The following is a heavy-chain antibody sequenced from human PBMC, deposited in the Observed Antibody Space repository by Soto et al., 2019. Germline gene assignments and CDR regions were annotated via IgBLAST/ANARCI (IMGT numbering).Heavy chain of an antibody. D-gene: IGHD1-26*01. CDR3: ARGLDQPPVGLYFDN. J-gene: IGHJ4*02. CDR2: IMPVFGTA. Sequence: QVQLVQSGAEVKKPGSSVKVSCKASGGTFNSYIVNWVRQAPGQGIEWMGGIMPVFGTAKYAQKFQDRVTITADKSTSTAYMELRGLKSVDTAVYYCARGLDQPPVGLYFDNWGQGTLVTVTS. V-gene: IGHV1-69*06. CDR1: GGTFNSYI.